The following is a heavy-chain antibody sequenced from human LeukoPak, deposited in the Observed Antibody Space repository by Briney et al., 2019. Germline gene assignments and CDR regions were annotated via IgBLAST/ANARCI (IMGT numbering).Heavy chain of an antibody. J-gene: IGHJ4*02. CDR3: ARHVEYCGSAGCSFDY. V-gene: IGHV3-48*01. CDR2: ISSYSSTI. CDR1: GFTFISYS. Sequence: GGSLRLSCVASGFTFISYSMNWVRQAPGKGLEWVSYISSYSSTIYYADSVKGRFTISRDNAKNSLYLQMNSLRAEDTAMYYCARHVEYCGSAGCSFDYWGQGTLVTVSS. D-gene: IGHD2-15*01.